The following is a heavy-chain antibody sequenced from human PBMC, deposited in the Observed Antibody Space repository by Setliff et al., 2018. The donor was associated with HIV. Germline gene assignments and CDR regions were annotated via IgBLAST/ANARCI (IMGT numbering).Heavy chain of an antibody. CDR2: IRSKANGGTT. D-gene: IGHD4-17*01. V-gene: IGHV3-49*04. Sequence: PGESLKISCTASGFSFGDYVMNWVRQAPGKGLEWVGFIRSKANGGTTEYAASVKGRFTISRDDSKSIAYLQMNSLKTEDTAVYYCTRDDYCIEHWGQGTLVTVSS. J-gene: IGHJ4*02. CDR3: TRDDYCIEH. CDR1: GFSFGDYV.